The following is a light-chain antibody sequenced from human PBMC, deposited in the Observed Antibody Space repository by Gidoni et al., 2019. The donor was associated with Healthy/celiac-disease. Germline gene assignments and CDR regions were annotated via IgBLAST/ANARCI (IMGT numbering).Light chain of an antibody. CDR2: EVS. CDR1: SSDVGGYNY. V-gene: IGLV2-8*01. CDR3: SSYAGSNNFVV. Sequence: QSALTQPPSASGSPGRSVTISCTGTSSDVGGYNYVSWYQQHPGKAPKLMIYEVSKRPSGVPDRFSGSQSGNTASLTVSGLQAEDEAAYYCSSYAGSNNFVVFGGGTKLTVL. J-gene: IGLJ2*01.